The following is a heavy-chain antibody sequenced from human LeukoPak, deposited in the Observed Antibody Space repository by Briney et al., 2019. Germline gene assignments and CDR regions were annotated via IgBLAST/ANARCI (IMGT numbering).Heavy chain of an antibody. CDR3: ARDQYYYDSSAYLFDY. V-gene: IGHV4-61*02. CDR1: GVSISSSSYY. CDR2: IYTSGNS. J-gene: IGHJ4*02. D-gene: IGHD3-22*01. Sequence: SETLSLTCTVSGVSISSSSYYWSWIRQPAGKGLEWIGRIYTSGNSNYNPSLKSRVTMSVDTSKNQFSLKLSSVTAADTAVYYCARDQYYYDSSAYLFDYWGQGTLVTVSS.